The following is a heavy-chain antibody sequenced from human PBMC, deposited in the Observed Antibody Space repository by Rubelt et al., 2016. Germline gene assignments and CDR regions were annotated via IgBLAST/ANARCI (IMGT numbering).Heavy chain of an antibody. V-gene: IGHV3-53*04. D-gene: IGHD3-3*01. CDR2: IYSGGST. Sequence: WVRQAPGKGLEWVSVIYSGGSTYYADSVKGRFTIPRHNSKNTLYLQMNSLRAEDPAVYYCATSHDFWSPHHAFDIWGQGTMVTVSS. J-gene: IGHJ3*02. CDR3: ATSHDFWSPHHAFDI.